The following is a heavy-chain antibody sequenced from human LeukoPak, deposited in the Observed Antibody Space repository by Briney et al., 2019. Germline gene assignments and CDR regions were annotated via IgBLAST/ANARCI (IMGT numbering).Heavy chain of an antibody. J-gene: IGHJ4*02. CDR1: GYTFTSSG. CDR3: ARAKRGYSGYDFTEVIDY. V-gene: IGHV1-18*04. D-gene: IGHD5-12*01. CDR2: ISAYNGNT. Sequence: ASVKVSCKASGYTFTSSGISWVRQAPGQGLEWMGWISAYNGNTNYAQKLQGRVTMTTDTSTSTAYMELRSLRSDDTAVYYCARAKRGYSGYDFTEVIDYWGQGTLVTVSS.